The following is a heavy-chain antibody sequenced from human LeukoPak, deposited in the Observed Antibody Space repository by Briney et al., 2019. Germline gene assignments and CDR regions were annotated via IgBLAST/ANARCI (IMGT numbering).Heavy chain of an antibody. Sequence: SETLSLTCSVSGGSLSSSNYYWGCIRQPPGKGLEWIGSLFYTGSTCYNPSLKSRVTISVDTSKNQFSLNLSSVTAADTAIYYCASGSYSSGWHPYFDSWGQGTLVTVSS. J-gene: IGHJ4*02. CDR1: GGSLSSSNYY. CDR2: LFYTGST. CDR3: ASGSYSSGWHPYFDS. V-gene: IGHV4-39*01. D-gene: IGHD6-19*01.